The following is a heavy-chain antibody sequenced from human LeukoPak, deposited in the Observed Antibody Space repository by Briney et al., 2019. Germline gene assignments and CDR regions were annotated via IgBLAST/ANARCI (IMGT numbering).Heavy chain of an antibody. J-gene: IGHJ3*02. V-gene: IGHV1-18*01. CDR3: ASLKNYYDSSGYLVTDAFDI. D-gene: IGHD3-22*01. CDR2: ISTYNGNT. Sequence: GASVRVSCKASGYTFTSYGISWVRQAPGQGLEWMGWISTYNGNTNYAQKLQGRVTMTTDTSTSTAYMELRSLKSDDTAVYYCASLKNYYDSSGYLVTDAFDIWGQGKMVTVSS. CDR1: GYTFTSYG.